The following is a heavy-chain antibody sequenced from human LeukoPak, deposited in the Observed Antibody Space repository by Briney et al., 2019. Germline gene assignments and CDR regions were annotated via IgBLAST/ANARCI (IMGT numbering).Heavy chain of an antibody. Sequence: SVKVSCKASGGTFSSYAISWVRQAPGQGLEWMGGIIPIVGTANYAQKFQGRVTITTDESTSTAYMELSSLRSEDTAVYYCARDLGSSSWYGLWGQGTLVTVSS. CDR2: IIPIVGTA. J-gene: IGHJ4*02. CDR1: GGTFSSYA. V-gene: IGHV1-69*05. D-gene: IGHD6-13*01. CDR3: ARDLGSSSWYGL.